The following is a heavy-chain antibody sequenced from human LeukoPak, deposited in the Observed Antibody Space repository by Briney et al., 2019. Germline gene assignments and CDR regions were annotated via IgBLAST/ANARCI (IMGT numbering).Heavy chain of an antibody. CDR2: IYHSGST. J-gene: IGHJ4*02. CDR1: GYSISSGYY. D-gene: IGHD6-13*01. CDR3: ARVTGYMTEDYFDY. Sequence: SETLSLTCTVSGYSISSGYYWGWIRQPPGKGLEWIGSIYHSGSTYYNPSLKSRVTISVDTSKNQFSLRLSSVTAADTAVYYCARVTGYMTEDYFDYWGQGTLITVSS. V-gene: IGHV4-38-2*02.